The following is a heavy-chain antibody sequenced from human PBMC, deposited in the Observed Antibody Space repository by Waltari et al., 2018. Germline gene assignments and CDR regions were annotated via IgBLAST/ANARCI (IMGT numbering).Heavy chain of an antibody. Sequence: DVRLSESGGGLAQPGGSLRLSCVASEFTFSNSASSWVRQAPGRGLEWVSALVRSGFGTHYADSVKGRFAISRDNAKNTLYLQMNSLRAEDTAVYYCAKCEMYDSGWCAFFRYWGQGTLVTVSS. V-gene: IGHV3-23*01. CDR1: EFTFSNSA. CDR3: AKCEMYDSGWCAFFRY. J-gene: IGHJ4*02. CDR2: LVRSGFGT. D-gene: IGHD6-19*01.